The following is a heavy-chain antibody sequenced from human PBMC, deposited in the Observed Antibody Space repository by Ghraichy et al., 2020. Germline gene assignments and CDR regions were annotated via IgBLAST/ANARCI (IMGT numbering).Heavy chain of an antibody. CDR2: INHSGST. CDR3: ASLRIGVAVHYFDY. V-gene: IGHV4-34*01. D-gene: IGHD3-3*01. J-gene: IGHJ4*02. Sequence: SETLSLTCAVYGGSFSGYYWSWIRQPPGKGLEWIGEINHSGSTNYNPSLKSRVTISVDTSKNQFSLKLSSVTAADTAVYYCASLRIGVAVHYFDYWGQGTLVTVSS. CDR1: GGSFSGYY.